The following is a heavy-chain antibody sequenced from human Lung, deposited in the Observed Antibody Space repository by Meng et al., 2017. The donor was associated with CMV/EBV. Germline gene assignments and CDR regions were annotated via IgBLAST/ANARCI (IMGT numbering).Heavy chain of an antibody. D-gene: IGHD1-26*01. CDR2: MRHDGSNH. V-gene: IGHV3-30*02. CDR1: GFTFSRYD. CDR3: AKFLSWEPDDAFDI. J-gene: IGHJ3*02. Sequence: SCAASGFTFSRYDMHWVRQAPGKGLEWVAFMRHDGSNHYYADSVKGRFTISRDNSKNTLYLKMNSLRAEDTAVYYCAKFLSWEPDDAFDIWGQGTMVTVPS.